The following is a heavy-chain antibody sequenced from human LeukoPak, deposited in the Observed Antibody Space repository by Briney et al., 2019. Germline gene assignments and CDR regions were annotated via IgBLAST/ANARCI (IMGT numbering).Heavy chain of an antibody. V-gene: IGHV5-51*01. J-gene: IGHJ4*02. CDR1: GYSFTSYW. Sequence: GESLKISCKGSGYSFTSYWIGWVRQMPGKGLEWMGIIYPGDSDTRYSPSFQGQVTISADESINTAYLQWSSLKASDTAMYYCARRAYCGGTSCYYFDYWGQGTLVTVSS. D-gene: IGHD2-2*01. CDR2: IYPGDSDT. CDR3: ARRAYCGGTSCYYFDY.